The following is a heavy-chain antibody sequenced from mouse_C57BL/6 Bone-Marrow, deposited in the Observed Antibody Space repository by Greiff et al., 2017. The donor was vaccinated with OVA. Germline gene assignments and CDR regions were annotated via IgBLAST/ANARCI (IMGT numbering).Heavy chain of an antibody. J-gene: IGHJ1*03. V-gene: IGHV8-8*01. D-gene: IGHD2-4*01. Sequence: QVTLKVSGPGILQPSQSLSLTCSFSGFSLSTFGMGVGWMRQPSGQGLVWLVHLWWVDAKYYNPALKSRLTISKDTSKNQVFLMIANVDTADTATYYCARIGEELVYYDYDADWYFDVWGTGTTVTVSS. CDR3: ARIGEELVYYDYDADWYFDV. CDR2: LWWVDAK. CDR1: GFSLSTFGMG.